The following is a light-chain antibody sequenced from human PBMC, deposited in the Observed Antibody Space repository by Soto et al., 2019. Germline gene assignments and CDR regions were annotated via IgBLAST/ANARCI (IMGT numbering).Light chain of an antibody. CDR3: QQYGSSPPIFT. Sequence: EIVLTQSPGTLSLSPGERATLSCRASQSVSSSYLAWYQQKPGQAPRLLIYGASSRATVIPDRFSGSGSGTDFTLTISRLEPEDVAVYYCQQYGSSPPIFTFGPGTKVDIK. J-gene: IGKJ3*01. CDR2: GAS. CDR1: QSVSSSY. V-gene: IGKV3-20*01.